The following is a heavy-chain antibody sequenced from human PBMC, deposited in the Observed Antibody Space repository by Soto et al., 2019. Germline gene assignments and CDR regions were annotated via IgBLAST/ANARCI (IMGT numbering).Heavy chain of an antibody. V-gene: IGHV1-69*08. CDR2: IIPILGIA. D-gene: IGHD6-19*01. CDR3: ARDSYRSGWFTTLDAFDI. J-gene: IGHJ3*02. CDR1: GGTFSSYT. Sequence: QVQLVQSGAEVKKPGSSVKVSCKASGGTFSSYTISWVRQAPGQGLEWMGRIIPILGIANYAQKFQGRVTITAVKSTSTAYMELSSLRSEDTAVYYCARDSYRSGWFTTLDAFDIWGQGTMVTVSS.